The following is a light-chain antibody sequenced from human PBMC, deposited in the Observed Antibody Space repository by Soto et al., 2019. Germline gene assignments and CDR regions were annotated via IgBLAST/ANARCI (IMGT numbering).Light chain of an antibody. CDR1: QSISSW. CDR3: QQYYDNWT. V-gene: IGKV1-5*03. CDR2: KAS. Sequence: DIQMTQSPSTLSASVGDRVTITCRASQSISSWLAWYQQKPGQAPKLLIYKASTLQSGVPSRFSGSGSGTEFTLAISSLQPFDSATYYCQQYYDNWTFGQGTNLDIK. J-gene: IGKJ1*01.